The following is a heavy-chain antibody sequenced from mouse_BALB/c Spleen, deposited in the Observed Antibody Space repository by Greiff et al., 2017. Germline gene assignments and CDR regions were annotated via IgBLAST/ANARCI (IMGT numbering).Heavy chain of an antibody. Sequence: EVQLVESGPGLVKPSQSLSLTCSVTGYSITSGYYWNWIRQFPGNKLEWMGYISYDGSNNYNPSLKNRISITRDTSKNQFFLKLNSVTTEDTATYYCAVVAKIYYAMDYWGQGTSVTVSS. CDR2: ISYDGSN. D-gene: IGHD1-1*01. CDR1: GYSITSGYY. CDR3: AVVAKIYYAMDY. J-gene: IGHJ4*01. V-gene: IGHV3-6*02.